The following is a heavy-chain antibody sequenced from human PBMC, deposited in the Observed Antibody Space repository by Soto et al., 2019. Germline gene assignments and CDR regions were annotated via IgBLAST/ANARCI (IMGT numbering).Heavy chain of an antibody. J-gene: IGHJ4*02. CDR3: AKIERGSGWFSDY. CDR1: GFTFSSYA. Sequence: EVQLLESGGGLVQPGGSLRLSCAASGFTFSSYAMSWVRQAPGKGLEWVSAISGSGGSTYYADSVKGRFTISRDNSKNTLYLQMNSLRAEETAVYYCAKIERGSGWFSDYWGQGTLVTVSS. V-gene: IGHV3-23*01. CDR2: ISGSGGST. D-gene: IGHD6-19*01.